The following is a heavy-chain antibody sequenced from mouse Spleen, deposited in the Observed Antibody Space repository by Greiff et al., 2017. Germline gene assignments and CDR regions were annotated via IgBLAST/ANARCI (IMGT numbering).Heavy chain of an antibody. CDR2: ISSGGSYT. Sequence: EVNVVESGGGLVKPGGSLKLSCAASGFAFSSYDMSWVRQTPEKRLEWVGTISSGGSYTYYPDSVKGRFTISRDNARNTLYLQMSSLRSEDTAMYYCAREGITTVVAKDWFAYWGQGTLVTVSA. CDR3: AREGITTVVAKDWFAY. CDR1: GFAFSSYD. J-gene: IGHJ3*01. D-gene: IGHD1-1*01. V-gene: IGHV5-9*02.